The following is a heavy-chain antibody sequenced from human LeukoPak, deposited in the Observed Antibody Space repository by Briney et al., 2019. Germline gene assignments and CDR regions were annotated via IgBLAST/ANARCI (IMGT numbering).Heavy chain of an antibody. CDR3: AKGGPQFFDY. D-gene: IGHD5-24*01. J-gene: IGHJ4*02. CDR2: ISHDVKTT. CDR1: GFSFSDSV. Sequence: GESLRLSCVASGFSFSDSVIHWVRQAPGKGLEWVAVISHDVKTTYYADSVKGRFTISRDNSKSTLYLQMNSLRVEDTAIYYCAKGGPQFFDYWGQGTLVTVSS. V-gene: IGHV3-30*04.